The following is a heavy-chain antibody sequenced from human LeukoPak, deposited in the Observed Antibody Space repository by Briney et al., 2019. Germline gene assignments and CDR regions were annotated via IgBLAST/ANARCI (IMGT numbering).Heavy chain of an antibody. J-gene: IGHJ4*02. CDR2: ISYDGSNK. CDR3: AKEGLHTDPLIMITFLQH. Sequence: PGGSLRLSCAASGFTFSSYGMHWVRQAPGKGLEWVAIISYDGSNKYYADSVKGRFTISRDNSKNTLYLQMNSLRAEDTAVYYCAKEGLHTDPLIMITFLQHWGQGTLVTVSS. D-gene: IGHD3-16*01. CDR1: GFTFSSYG. V-gene: IGHV3-30*18.